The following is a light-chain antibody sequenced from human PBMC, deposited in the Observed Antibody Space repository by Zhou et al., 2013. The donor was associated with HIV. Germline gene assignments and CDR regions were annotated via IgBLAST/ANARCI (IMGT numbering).Light chain of an antibody. CDR1: QDINKY. V-gene: IGKV1-16*02. J-gene: IGKJ5*01. CDR2: GAS. Sequence: DIQMTQSPSSLSASVGDSITITCRASQDINKYLAWIQQRPGNAPKSLIYGASSLEPGVSSKFSGSGSGTEFTLTIRSLQPEDFATYYCQQYNTSPITFGQGTRLQIK. CDR3: QQYNTSPIT.